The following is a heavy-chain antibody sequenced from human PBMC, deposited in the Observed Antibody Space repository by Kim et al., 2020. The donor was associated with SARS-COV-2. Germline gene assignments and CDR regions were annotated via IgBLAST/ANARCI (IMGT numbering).Heavy chain of an antibody. Sequence: SVKGRFTISRDKSKNTLYLQMNSLRAEDTAVYYCAKGVVVKASYYYGMDVWGQGTTVTVSS. CDR3: AKGVVVKASYYYGMDV. D-gene: IGHD2-15*01. V-gene: IGHV3-23*01. J-gene: IGHJ6*02.